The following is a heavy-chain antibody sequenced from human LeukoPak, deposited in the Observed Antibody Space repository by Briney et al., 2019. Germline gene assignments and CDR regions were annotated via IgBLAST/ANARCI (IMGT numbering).Heavy chain of an antibody. CDR3: TSQGTPDY. J-gene: IGHJ4*01. CDR1: GGSISSDNW. CDR2: IRSKANNYAT. D-gene: IGHD2-15*01. V-gene: IGHV3-73*01. Sequence: PSETLSLTCAVSGGSISSDNWWSWVRQASGKGLEWVGRIRSKANNYATDYVASVKGRFTISRDDSKNTAYLQMNSLQDEDTAVYYCTSQGTPDYWGQGTLVTVSS.